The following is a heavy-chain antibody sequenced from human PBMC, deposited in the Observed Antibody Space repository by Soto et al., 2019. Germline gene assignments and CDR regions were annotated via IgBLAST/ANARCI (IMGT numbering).Heavy chain of an antibody. CDR3: ASPRQGNYDFLSGYYALDY. CDR1: GASISSSRSY. V-gene: IGHV4-39*01. J-gene: IGHJ4*02. CDR2: FYYTGGT. D-gene: IGHD3-3*01. Sequence: SETLSLTCTVSGASISSSRSYWGWVRQPPGKGLEWIVSFYYTGGTYSTYYNPSLKSRVTISVDTPKSQFSLNLRSVTAADTAVHYCASPRQGNYDFLSGYYALDYWGQGTLVTVSS.